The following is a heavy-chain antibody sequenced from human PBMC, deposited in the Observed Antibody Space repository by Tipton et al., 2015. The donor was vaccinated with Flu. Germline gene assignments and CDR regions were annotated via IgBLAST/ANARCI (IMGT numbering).Heavy chain of an antibody. CDR2: IYYSGST. CDR1: GGSISSYY. J-gene: IGHJ3*02. V-gene: IGHV4-59*01. Sequence: TLSLTCTVSGGSISSYYWSWIRQPPGKGLEWIGYIYYSGSTNYNPSLKSRVTISVDTSKNQFSLKLSSVTAPDTAVYYCARAHSLYDFWSGYSHAFDIWGQGTMVTVSS. D-gene: IGHD3-3*01. CDR3: ARAHSLYDFWSGYSHAFDI.